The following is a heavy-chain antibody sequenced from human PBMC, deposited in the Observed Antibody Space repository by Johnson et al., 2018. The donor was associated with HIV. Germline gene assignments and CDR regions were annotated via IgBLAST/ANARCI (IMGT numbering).Heavy chain of an antibody. Sequence: QVQLVESGGGVVQPGGSLRLSCAASGFTFRSYGLHWVRQAPGKGLAWVAFIRYDGSNKYYADSVTGRFTISRDNSKNTLYLQMNSLRTEDTAVYYCAARGLWTYDAFDIWGQGTMVTVSS. CDR1: GFTFRSYG. CDR2: IRYDGSNK. CDR3: AARGLWTYDAFDI. D-gene: IGHD4/OR15-4a*01. J-gene: IGHJ3*02. V-gene: IGHV3-30*02.